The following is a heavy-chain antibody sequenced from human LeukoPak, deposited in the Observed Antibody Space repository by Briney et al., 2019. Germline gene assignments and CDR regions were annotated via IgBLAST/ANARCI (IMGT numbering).Heavy chain of an antibody. CDR2: ISGSSSYI. Sequence: GGSLRLSCAASGFTFSTYNMNWVRQAPGKGLEWVSSISGSSSYIYYADSLKGRFTISRDNAKNSLYLQMNTLRAEDTAVYYCARAHLDFLTGYAYGPFDSWGQGTLVTVSS. CDR1: GFTFSTYN. D-gene: IGHD3/OR15-3a*01. J-gene: IGHJ4*02. V-gene: IGHV3-21*01. CDR3: ARAHLDFLTGYAYGPFDS.